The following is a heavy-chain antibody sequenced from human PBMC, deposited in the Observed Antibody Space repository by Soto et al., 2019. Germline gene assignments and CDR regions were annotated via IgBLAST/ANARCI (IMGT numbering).Heavy chain of an antibody. CDR2: VSDSGGTI. J-gene: IGHJ4*02. CDR1: GFTCSSYS. D-gene: IGHD2-15*01. V-gene: IGHV3-23*01. CDR3: ARHYCSGGSCYRGVFDY. Sequence: GSLRLSCAASGFTCSSYSMSWVRQAPGKGLEWVSAVSDSGGTIYYADSVKGRFTISRDNSKNMLYLQMNSLRAEDTAVYFCARHYCSGGSCYRGVFDYWGQGTLVTVSS.